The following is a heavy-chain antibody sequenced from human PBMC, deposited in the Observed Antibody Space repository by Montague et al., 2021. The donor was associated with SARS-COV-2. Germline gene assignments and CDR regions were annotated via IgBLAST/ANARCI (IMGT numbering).Heavy chain of an antibody. Sequence: TLSLTCTVSGGSISSGGYYWSWIRQHPGKGLEWIGYIYYSGNTYYNPSLKSRLSISVATSKNRFSLKLSSVTAADTAMYYCARSGGVVPTTRYWFDPWGQGTLVTVSS. J-gene: IGHJ5*02. CDR2: IYYSGNT. V-gene: IGHV4-31*03. CDR1: GGSISSGGYY. D-gene: IGHD2-2*01. CDR3: ARSGGVVPTTRYWFDP.